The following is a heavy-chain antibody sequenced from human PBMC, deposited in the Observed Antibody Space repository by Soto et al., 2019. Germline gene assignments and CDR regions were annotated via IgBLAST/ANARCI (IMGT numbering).Heavy chain of an antibody. J-gene: IGHJ4*02. CDR1: GFTFSSYA. CDR3: TGRIAVADPFDY. Sequence: EVQLLESGGGLVQPGGSLRLSCAASGFTFSSYAMSWVRQAPGKGLEWVSAISGSGGSTYYADSVKGRFTISRDNSKNTLYLQMNSLRAEDTAVYYCTGRIAVADPFDYWGQGTLVTVSS. D-gene: IGHD6-19*01. CDR2: ISGSGGST. V-gene: IGHV3-23*01.